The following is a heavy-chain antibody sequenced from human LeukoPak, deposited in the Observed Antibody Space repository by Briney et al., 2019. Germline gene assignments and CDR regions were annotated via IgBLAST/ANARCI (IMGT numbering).Heavy chain of an antibody. V-gene: IGHV3-33*01. D-gene: IGHD3-3*01. CDR2: IWYDGSNK. CDR1: GFTFSSYG. CDR3: ARAVSDFWSGYYAGFDY. J-gene: IGHJ4*02. Sequence: GGSLRLSCAASGFTFSSYGMHWVRQAPGKGLEWVAVIWYDGSNKYYADSVKGRFTISRDNAKSSLYLQMNSLRAEDTAVYYCARAVSDFWSGYYAGFDYWGQGTLVTVSS.